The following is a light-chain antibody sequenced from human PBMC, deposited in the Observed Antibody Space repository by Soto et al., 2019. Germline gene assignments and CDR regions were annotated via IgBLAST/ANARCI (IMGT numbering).Light chain of an antibody. CDR1: NIGSKG. CDR3: QVWDSTNNHRV. CDR2: DDI. Sequence: SYELTQAPSVSVAPGQTAEITCGGNNIGSKGVHWYQQKPGQAPVLVVYDDIDRPSGIPERFSGSNSGNTATLTINTVVAGDEADYYCQVWDSTNNHRVFGGGTNLTVL. J-gene: IGLJ2*01. V-gene: IGLV3-21*02.